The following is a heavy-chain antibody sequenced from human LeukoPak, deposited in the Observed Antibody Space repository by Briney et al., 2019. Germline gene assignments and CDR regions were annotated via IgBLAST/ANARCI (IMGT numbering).Heavy chain of an antibody. Sequence: GGSLRLSCAAGGFTFRTYGMQWVRQAPGKGLEWGTFIRYDGSDKYYADCVRGRFTISRENSKNTLFLEMNRQRFDDTAVYYCAKRADSYDSSRAFYDAFDLWGQGTPVTVSS. J-gene: IGHJ3*01. V-gene: IGHV3-30*02. D-gene: IGHD3-16*01. CDR2: IRYDGSDK. CDR1: GFTFRTYG. CDR3: AKRADSYDSSRAFYDAFDL.